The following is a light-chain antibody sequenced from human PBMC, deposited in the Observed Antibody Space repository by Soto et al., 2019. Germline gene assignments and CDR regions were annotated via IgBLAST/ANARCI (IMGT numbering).Light chain of an antibody. V-gene: IGKV1-5*03. CDR1: QSISGW. CDR2: KAS. Sequence: DIQMTQSPSTLSASVGDRVTITCRASQSISGWLAWYQQNPGKAHKLLIYKASTLESGVPSRFSGSGSWTEFTLTISSLQPDDFATYHCQQYNNSGSWTFGQGTKVEIK. CDR3: QQYNNSGSWT. J-gene: IGKJ1*01.